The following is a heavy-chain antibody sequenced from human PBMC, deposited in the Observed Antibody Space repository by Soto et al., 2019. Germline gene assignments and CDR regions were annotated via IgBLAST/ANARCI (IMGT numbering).Heavy chain of an antibody. CDR3: AGILSKRLSGRDP. D-gene: IGHD2-15*01. Sequence: QVQLQESGPGLVKPSQTLSLTCTVSGGSISSGDYYWSWIRQPPGKGLEWIGYIYYSGSTYYNPSLKTRVTISVDTATNQFSLKLSSVTAAATAVYFCAGILSKRLSGRDPWGQGTLVTVSS. V-gene: IGHV4-30-4*01. CDR1: GGSISSGDYY. J-gene: IGHJ5*02. CDR2: IYYSGST.